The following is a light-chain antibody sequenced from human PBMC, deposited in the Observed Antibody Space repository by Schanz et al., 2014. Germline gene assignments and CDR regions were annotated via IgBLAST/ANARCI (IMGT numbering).Light chain of an antibody. J-gene: IGLJ2*01. Sequence: QSVLTQPPSASGTPGQRVTISCSGSSSNIGSNTVNWYQQLPGTAPKLLIYNNDQRPSGVPDRFSGSKSGTSASLAISGLQSEDEADYYCCSYVSSSAVLFGGGTKLTVL. V-gene: IGLV1-44*01. CDR1: SSNIGSNT. CDR2: NND. CDR3: CSYVSSSAVL.